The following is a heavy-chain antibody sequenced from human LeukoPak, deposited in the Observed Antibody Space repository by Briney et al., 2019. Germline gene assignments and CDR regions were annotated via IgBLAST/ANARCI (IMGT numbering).Heavy chain of an antibody. Sequence: SETLSLTCSVSGGSISNYFWTWIRQPPGKGLEWIGYIYSSGSTYYNPSLKSRVTISVDTSKNRFSLKLSTVTAADTAVYYCARRPTGDPKFDYWGRGTLVTVSS. V-gene: IGHV4-59*08. J-gene: IGHJ4*02. CDR2: IYSSGST. CDR1: GGSISNYF. CDR3: ARRPTGDPKFDY. D-gene: IGHD7-27*01.